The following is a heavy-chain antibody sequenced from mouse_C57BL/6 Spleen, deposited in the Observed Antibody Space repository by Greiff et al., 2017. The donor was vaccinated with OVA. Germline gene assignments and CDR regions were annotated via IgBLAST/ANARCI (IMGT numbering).Heavy chain of an antibody. J-gene: IGHJ1*03. Sequence: EVQLVESGGGLVKPGGSLKLSCAASGFTFSSYAMSWVRQTPEKRLEWVATISDGGSYTYYPENVKGRFTISRDNAKNNLYLQMSHLKSDDTAIYYSARDLYVISYWYFDFWGTGTTVTVSS. V-gene: IGHV5-4*01. CDR1: GFTFSSYA. CDR2: ISDGGSYT. CDR3: ARDLYVISYWYFDF. D-gene: IGHD1-1*01.